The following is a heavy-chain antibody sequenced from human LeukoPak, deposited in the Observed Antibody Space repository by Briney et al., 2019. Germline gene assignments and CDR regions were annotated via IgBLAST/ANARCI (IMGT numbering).Heavy chain of an antibody. CDR2: IKPDGREQ. CDR3: ARDGTAAGLYFDL. Sequence: GGSLRLSCAVSGFTFSSDWMTWVRQAPGKGLEWVANIKPDGREQYYIDSVKGRFTISRDNAKNSLFLQMNSLRAEDTGVYYCARDGTAAGLYFDLWGQGTLVTVSS. V-gene: IGHV3-7*01. D-gene: IGHD6-13*01. J-gene: IGHJ4*02. CDR1: GFTFSSDW.